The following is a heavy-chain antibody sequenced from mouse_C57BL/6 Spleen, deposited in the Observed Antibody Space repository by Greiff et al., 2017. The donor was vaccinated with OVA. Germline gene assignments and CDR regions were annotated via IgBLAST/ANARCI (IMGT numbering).Heavy chain of an antibody. CDR1: GFTFSNYR. CDR3: SRGGTWGYWYFDV. V-gene: IGHV13-2*01. D-gene: IGHD3-3*01. J-gene: IGHJ1*03. CDR2: ITVKSDNYGA. Sequence: VKLVETGGGLVRPGNSLKLSCVTSGFTFSNYRMHWLRPPPGTRLEWIAVITVKSDNYGANYAESVKGSFAISRDESKSSVYLEMNRLREEDNATYFCSRGGTWGYWYFDVWGTGTTVTVSS.